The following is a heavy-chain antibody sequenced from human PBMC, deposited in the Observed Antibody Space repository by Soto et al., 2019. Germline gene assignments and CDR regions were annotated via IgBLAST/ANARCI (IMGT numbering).Heavy chain of an antibody. J-gene: IGHJ5*02. CDR2: IYYSGST. CDR1: GGSISSYY. CDR3: ARDLEGYCSGGSCYSLRWFDP. D-gene: IGHD2-15*01. V-gene: IGHV4-59*01. Sequence: QVQLQESGPGLVKPSETLSLTCTVSGGSISSYYWSWIRQPPGKGLERIGYIYYSGSTNYNPSLKSRVTISVDTSKNQFSLKLSSVTAAVTAVYYCARDLEGYCSGGSCYSLRWFDPWGQGTLVTVSS.